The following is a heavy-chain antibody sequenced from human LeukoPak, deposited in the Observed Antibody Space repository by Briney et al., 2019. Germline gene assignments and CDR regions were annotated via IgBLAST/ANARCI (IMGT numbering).Heavy chain of an antibody. CDR1: GFTFSSYA. CDR2: LSGGGGST. D-gene: IGHD6-13*01. J-gene: IGHJ4*02. Sequence: GGSLRLSCAASGFTFSSYAMSWVRQAPGKGLDWVSGLSGGGGSTYYADSVKGRFTISRDNSKNTLFLQMNSLRAEDTAVYYCAKDRAQQLVLDFWGQGTLVTVSS. V-gene: IGHV3-23*01. CDR3: AKDRAQQLVLDF.